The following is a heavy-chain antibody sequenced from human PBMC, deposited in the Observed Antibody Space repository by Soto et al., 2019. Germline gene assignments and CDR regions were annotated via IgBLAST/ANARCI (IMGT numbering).Heavy chain of an antibody. J-gene: IGHJ4*02. Sequence: QIHLEQSRIEMKEPGTSLKISCATSGYSFTNYGISWVRQAPGQGLEWMGWISGYNGNTKYAQSFHDRVVMTADKFTSTGYLEMRNLRSNDTAVXXXARANTWVTGRVGTHWGQGTKVTVSS. D-gene: IGHD1-1*01. V-gene: IGHV1-18*01. CDR2: ISGYNGNT. CDR3: ARANTWVTGRVGTH. CDR1: GYSFTNYG.